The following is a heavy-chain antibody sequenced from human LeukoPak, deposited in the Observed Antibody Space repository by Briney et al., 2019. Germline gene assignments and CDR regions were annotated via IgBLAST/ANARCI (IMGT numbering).Heavy chain of an antibody. CDR2: INPNSGGT. CDR3: ARYLHNSVVIPAAIRYSSGWYWFDP. Sequence: ASVKVSCKASGYTFTGYYMHWVRQAPGQGLEWMGWINPNSGGTNYAQKFQGRVTMTRDTSISTAYMELSRLRSDDTAVYYCARYLHNSVVIPAAIRYSSGWYWFDPWGQGTLVTVSS. D-gene: IGHD2-2*01. V-gene: IGHV1-2*02. CDR1: GYTFTGYY. J-gene: IGHJ5*02.